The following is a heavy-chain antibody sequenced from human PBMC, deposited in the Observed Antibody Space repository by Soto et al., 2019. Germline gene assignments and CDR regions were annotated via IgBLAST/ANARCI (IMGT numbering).Heavy chain of an antibody. Sequence: SETLSLTCAFYGGSFSGYYWSLIRQPPGKGLEWIGEINHSGSTNYNPSLKSRVTISVDTSKNQFSLQLNSVTPEDTAVYYCSASLESYYDILTGYWYYGMDVWGQGTTVTVSS. CDR1: GGSFSGYY. J-gene: IGHJ6*02. CDR2: INHSGST. D-gene: IGHD3-9*01. CDR3: SASLESYYDILTGYWYYGMDV. V-gene: IGHV4-34*01.